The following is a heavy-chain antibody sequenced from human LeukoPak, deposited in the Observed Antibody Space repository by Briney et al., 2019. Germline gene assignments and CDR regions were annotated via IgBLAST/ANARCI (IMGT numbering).Heavy chain of an antibody. CDR2: ISTSSYI. Sequence: GGSLRLSCAASGFTFSRYGMHWVRQAPGKGLEWVSSISTSSYINYADSVKGRFTISRDNAKNSLYLQMNSLRAEDTAVYYCAAATPYFDYWGQGTLVTVSS. D-gene: IGHD2-15*01. CDR3: AAATPYFDY. CDR1: GFTFSRYG. J-gene: IGHJ4*02. V-gene: IGHV3-21*01.